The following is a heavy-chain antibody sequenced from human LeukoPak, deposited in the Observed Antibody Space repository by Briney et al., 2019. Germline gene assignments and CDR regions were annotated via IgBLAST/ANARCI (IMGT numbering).Heavy chain of an antibody. CDR2: ISWNSGRI. J-gene: IGHJ4*02. Sequence: PGRSLTLSCAASGFTFVDYAMRWVRHAPGKGLEWVSGISWNSGRIDYADSVKGRFTISRDNAKNSLYLQMNSLRAEDTALYYCAKDMGVITMVRVFDYWGQGPLVTVSA. CDR3: AKDMGVITMVRVFDY. D-gene: IGHD3-10*01. CDR1: GFTFVDYA. V-gene: IGHV3-9*01.